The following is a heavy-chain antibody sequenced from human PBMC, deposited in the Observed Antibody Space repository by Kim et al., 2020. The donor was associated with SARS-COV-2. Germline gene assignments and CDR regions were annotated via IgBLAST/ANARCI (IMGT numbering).Heavy chain of an antibody. CDR2: INTNTGNP. J-gene: IGHJ6*02. V-gene: IGHV7-4-1*02. CDR3: ASPIVVVPAAANYYYGMDV. D-gene: IGHD2-2*01. CDR1: GYTFTNYA. Sequence: VKVSCKASGYTFTNYAINWVRHAPGQGLEWMGWINTNTGNPTYAQGFTGRYVFSLDTSVTTAYLQISSLKAEDTAVYFCASPIVVVPAAANYYYGMDVWGQGTTVTVSS.